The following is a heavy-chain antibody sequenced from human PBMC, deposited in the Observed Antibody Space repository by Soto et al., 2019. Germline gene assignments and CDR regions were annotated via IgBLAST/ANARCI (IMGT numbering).Heavy chain of an antibody. D-gene: IGHD6-13*01. CDR2: ISAYNGNT. Sequence: LEKVSCRASGESLTSYGIGWARQEPGQGLEWMGWISAYNGNTNYAQKLQGRVTMTTDTSTSTAYMELRSLRSDDTSVYYCARESGGSWDAFDIWGQGTMVTDSS. V-gene: IGHV1-18*01. CDR1: GESLTSYG. CDR3: ARESGGSWDAFDI. J-gene: IGHJ3*02.